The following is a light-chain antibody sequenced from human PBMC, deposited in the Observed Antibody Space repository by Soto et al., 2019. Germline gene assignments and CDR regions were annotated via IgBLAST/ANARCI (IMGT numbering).Light chain of an antibody. V-gene: IGKV1-9*01. CDR3: QQLNSFPIT. CDR2: AAS. Sequence: IQLTKSTSFLSASAGDRVSITCRASQAISSYLAWYQQKPGRAPKLLIYAASTLQSGVPSRFSGSGSGTEFTLTITSLQPEDFATYYCQQLNSFPITFGQGTRLAVK. CDR1: QAISSY. J-gene: IGKJ5*01.